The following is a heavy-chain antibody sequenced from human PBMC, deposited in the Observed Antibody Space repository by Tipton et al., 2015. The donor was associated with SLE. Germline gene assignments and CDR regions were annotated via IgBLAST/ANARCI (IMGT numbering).Heavy chain of an antibody. Sequence: TLSLTCDVSDYPANSDYYWGWIRQPPRKGLEWIGAIYHSGTSFYNPSLRSRVTLSVGTSKSQLSMRLTSVTAADTAVYYCVRDRSYPPGPQGYFQLWGQGALVIVSS. CDR1: DYPANSDYY. CDR3: VRDRSYPPGPQGYFQL. D-gene: IGHD2-15*01. V-gene: IGHV4-38-2*01. CDR2: IYHSGTS. J-gene: IGHJ1*01.